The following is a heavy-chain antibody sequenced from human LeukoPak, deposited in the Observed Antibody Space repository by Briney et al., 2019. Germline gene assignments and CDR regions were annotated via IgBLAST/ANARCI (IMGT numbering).Heavy chain of an antibody. CDR1: GGSISSSSYY. CDR3: ARGDLGYCSGGSCYWHN. J-gene: IGHJ4*02. Sequence: SETLSLTCTVSGGSISSSSYYWGWIRQSPGKGLEWIGSIYYSGYTYYNPSLKSRVTISVDTSKNEFSLKLSSVTAADTAAYYCARGDLGYCSGGSCYWHNWGQGTLVTVSS. V-gene: IGHV4-39*07. D-gene: IGHD2-15*01. CDR2: IYYSGYT.